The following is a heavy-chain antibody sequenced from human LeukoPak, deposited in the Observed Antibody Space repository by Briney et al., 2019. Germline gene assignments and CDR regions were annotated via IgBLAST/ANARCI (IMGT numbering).Heavy chain of an antibody. V-gene: IGHV1-18*01. D-gene: IGHD3-22*01. J-gene: IGHJ6*03. CDR3: ARVTYYYDSSGYYYVDYYHYMDV. CDR2: ISAYNGNT. CDR1: GYTFTSYG. Sequence: ASVKVSCKASGYTFTSYGISWVRQAPGQGLEWMGWISAYNGNTNYAQKLQGRVTMTTDTSTSTAYMELRSLRSDDTAVYYCARVTYYYDSSGYYYVDYYHYMDVWGKGTTVTISS.